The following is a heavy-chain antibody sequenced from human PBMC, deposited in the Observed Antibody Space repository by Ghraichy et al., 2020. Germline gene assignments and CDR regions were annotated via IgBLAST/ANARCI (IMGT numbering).Heavy chain of an antibody. CDR3: ARPGAKYNWYDAYFDY. CDR1: GFTFSSYW. Sequence: GGSLRLSCAASGFTFSSYWMSWVRQAPGKGLEWVANIKQDGREKYYVDSVKGRFTISRENAKNSLSLQMNSLRAEDTDVYYCARPGAKYNWYDAYFDYWGQGTLVTVSS. CDR2: IKQDGREK. V-gene: IGHV3-7*01. J-gene: IGHJ4*02. D-gene: IGHD1-20*01.